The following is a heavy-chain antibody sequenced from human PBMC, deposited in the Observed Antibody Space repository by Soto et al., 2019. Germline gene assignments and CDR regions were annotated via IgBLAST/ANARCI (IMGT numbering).Heavy chain of an antibody. Sequence: QVQLVQSGAEVKKPGASVKVSYKASGYTFSNYGINWVRQAPGQGLEWLGWVSAFNGERRYAQKVQHRVTMTTDTSTTTAYMELTSLRSDDTAVYYCARGTSIPASGDYWGQGTLVTVSS. J-gene: IGHJ4*02. V-gene: IGHV1-18*04. CDR3: ARGTSIPASGDY. D-gene: IGHD2-21*01. CDR2: VSAFNGER. CDR1: GYTFSNYG.